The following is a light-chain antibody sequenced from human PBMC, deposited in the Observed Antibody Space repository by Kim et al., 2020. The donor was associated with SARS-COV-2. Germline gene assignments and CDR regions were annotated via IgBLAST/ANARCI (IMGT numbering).Light chain of an antibody. J-gene: IGLJ1*01. CDR1: NIGSKN. CDR3: QVWDSSTANYV. V-gene: IGLV3-9*01. Sequence: SYELTQPLSVSVALGQTARITCGGNNIGSKNVHWYQQKPGQAPVLVIYRDSNRPSGIPERFSGSNSGNTATLTISRDQAGDEADYYCQVWDSSTANYVFGTGTKVTVL. CDR2: RDS.